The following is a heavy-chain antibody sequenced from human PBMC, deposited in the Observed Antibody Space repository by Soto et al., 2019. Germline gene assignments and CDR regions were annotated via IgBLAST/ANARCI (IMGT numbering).Heavy chain of an antibody. CDR1: GGSISSYY. J-gene: IGHJ4*02. V-gene: IGHV4-59*03. CDR3: VIPPPIEVAGTDC. CDR2: IYYTGLT. Sequence: SETLSLTCTVSGGSISSYYWTWIRQAPEKGLEWIGYIYYTGLTSYNPSLESRLTISLDTSKNQFSLKLNSVTAADTAVYYCVIPPPIEVAGTDCWGQGTLVTVSS. D-gene: IGHD6-19*01.